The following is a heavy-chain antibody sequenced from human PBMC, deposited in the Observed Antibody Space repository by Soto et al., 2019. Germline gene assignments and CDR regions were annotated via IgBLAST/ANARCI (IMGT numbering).Heavy chain of an antibody. CDR1: GGSISSGGYY. CDR2: IYYSGST. D-gene: IGHD5-12*01. Sequence: KSSDTLSLNCTVSGGSISSGGYYWSWIRQHPGKGLEWIGYIYYSGSTYYNPSLKSRVTISVDTSKNQFSLKLSSVTAADTAVYYCARRVVATAFYFDYWGQGTLVTVSS. CDR3: ARRVVATAFYFDY. V-gene: IGHV4-31*03. J-gene: IGHJ4*02.